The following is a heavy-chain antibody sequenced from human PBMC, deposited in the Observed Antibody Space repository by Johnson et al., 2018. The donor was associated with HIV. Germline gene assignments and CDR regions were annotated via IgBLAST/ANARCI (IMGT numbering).Heavy chain of an antibody. CDR3: AKDMIGYSSSWDEREGASDI. CDR2: ISGSDFGP. J-gene: IGHJ3*02. CDR1: GFTFNNYV. D-gene: IGHD6-13*01. Sequence: VQLVESGGGLVQPGRSLRLSCAASGFTFNNYVMTWVRQAPGKGLEWVSGISGSDFGPYYADSVRGRFTISRDNSKHTMYLQMNNLRAEDTAVYYCAKDMIGYSSSWDEREGASDIWGQGTMVTVSS. V-gene: IGHV3-23*04.